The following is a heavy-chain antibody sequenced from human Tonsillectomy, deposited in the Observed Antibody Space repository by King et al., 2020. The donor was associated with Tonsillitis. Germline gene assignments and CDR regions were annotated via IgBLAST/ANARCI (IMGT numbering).Heavy chain of an antibody. Sequence: QLQLQESGPGLVKPSETLSLTCTVSGGSISSSTYYWGWIRQPPGKGLEWIGSIYYSGSTYYNPSLKSRVTLSVDTSKNQFSLKLSSVTAADTAVYYCARLLDTAIVGGFDYWGQGTLVTVSS. CDR2: IYYSGST. CDR3: ARLLDTAIVGGFDY. D-gene: IGHD5-18*01. CDR1: GGSISSSTYY. V-gene: IGHV4-39*07. J-gene: IGHJ4*02.